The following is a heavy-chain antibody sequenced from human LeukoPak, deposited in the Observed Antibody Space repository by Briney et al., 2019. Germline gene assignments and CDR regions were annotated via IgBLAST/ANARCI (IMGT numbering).Heavy chain of an antibody. CDR1: GYTSTSYF. CDR3: ARGTRDGYNPFDY. J-gene: IGHJ4*02. CDR2: INPSGGST. D-gene: IGHD5-24*01. V-gene: IGHV1-46*01. Sequence: ASVKVSCKASGYTSTSYFMHWVRQAPGQGLEWMGIINPSGGSTSYAQKLQGRATMTRDTSTSAVYMALRSLRSEDTAVYYCARGTRDGYNPFDYWGQGTLVTVSS.